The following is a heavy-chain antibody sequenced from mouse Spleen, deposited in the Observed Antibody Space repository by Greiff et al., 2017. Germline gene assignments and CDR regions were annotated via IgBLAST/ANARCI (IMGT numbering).Heavy chain of an antibody. CDR1: GFTFSSYA. CDR3: ARGGLRQLRPAWFAY. D-gene: IGHD3-2*02. CDR2: ISDGGSYT. J-gene: IGHJ3*01. V-gene: IGHV5-4*03. Sequence: DVKLVESGGGLVKPGGSLKLSCAASGFTFSSYAMSWVRQTPEKRLEWVATISDGGSYTYYPDNVKGRFTISRDNAKNNLYLQMSHLKSEDTAMYYCARGGLRQLRPAWFAYWGQGTLVTVPA.